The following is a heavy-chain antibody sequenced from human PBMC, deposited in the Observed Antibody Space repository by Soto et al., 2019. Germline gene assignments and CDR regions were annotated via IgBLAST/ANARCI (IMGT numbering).Heavy chain of an antibody. CDR2: ISGSGGST. CDR3: AAMSREYYYYGMDV. CDR1: GFTFSSYA. V-gene: IGHV3-23*01. J-gene: IGHJ6*02. Sequence: EVQLLESGGGLVQPGGSLRLSCAASGFTFSSYAMSWVRQAPGKGLEWVSAISGSGGSTYYADSVKGRFTIFRDNSKNTLYLQMNSLRAEDTAVYYCAAMSREYYYYGMDVWGQGTTVTVSS. D-gene: IGHD1-26*01.